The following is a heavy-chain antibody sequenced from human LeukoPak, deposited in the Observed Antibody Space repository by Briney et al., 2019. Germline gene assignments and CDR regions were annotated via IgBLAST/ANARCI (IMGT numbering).Heavy chain of an antibody. V-gene: IGHV4-38-2*02. CDR3: ARRFDP. CDR1: GYSISSGYY. Sequence: SETLSLTCTVSGYSISSGYYWGWIRQPPGQGLEWIGRINHSGSTNYNPSLKSRGTISVDTSKNHFALKLSTVTAADTVVYYCARRFDPWGQGTLVTVSS. CDR2: INHSGST. J-gene: IGHJ5*02.